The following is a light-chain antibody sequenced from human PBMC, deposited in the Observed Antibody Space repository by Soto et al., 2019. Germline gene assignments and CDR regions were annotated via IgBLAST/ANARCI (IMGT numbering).Light chain of an antibody. CDR3: CSSAPESTYV. CDR2: KGT. V-gene: IGLV2-23*01. J-gene: IGLJ1*01. CDR1: SDDVGAYNS. Sequence: QSALAQPASVSGSPGQSITISCTGTSDDVGAYNSVSWYQQLPHKAPQVILYKGTQRPSGVSSRFSGSTSGNAASLTISGLQADDEADYFCCSSAPESTYVFGTGTSSPS.